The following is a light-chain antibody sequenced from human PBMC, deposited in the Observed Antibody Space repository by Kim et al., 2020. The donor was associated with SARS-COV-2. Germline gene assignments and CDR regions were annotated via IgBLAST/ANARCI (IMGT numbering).Light chain of an antibody. V-gene: IGLV2-23*02. J-gene: IGLJ1*01. CDR2: EVS. CDR3: SSYMGFGIGV. Sequence: QSALTQPASVSGSPGQSITISCTGTSSDVGTFNLVSWYQQHPGKVPKLMIFEVSKRPSGVSDRFAGSKSGNTASLTISGLQAEDEADYYCSSYMGFGIGVFGAGTKVTVL. CDR1: SSDVGTFNL.